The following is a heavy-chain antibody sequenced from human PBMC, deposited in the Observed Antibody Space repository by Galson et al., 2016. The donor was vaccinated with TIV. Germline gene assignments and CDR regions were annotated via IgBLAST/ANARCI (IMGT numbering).Heavy chain of an antibody. CDR3: AHRRPLTYYFDF. CDR1: GFSLSSNGVG. Sequence: ALVKPTQTATLTCTFSGFSLSSNGVGVGWIRQPPGKALEWLALIYWDDEKRYNPSLESRLSIIKDTSKNKVVLTLTNVDPVDTATYYCAHRRPLTYYFDFWGQGALVTVSS. D-gene: IGHD2-21*01. V-gene: IGHV2-5*02. J-gene: IGHJ4*02. CDR2: IYWDDEK.